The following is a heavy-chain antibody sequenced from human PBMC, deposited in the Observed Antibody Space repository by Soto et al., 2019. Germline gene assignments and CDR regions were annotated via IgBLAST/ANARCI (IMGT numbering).Heavy chain of an antibody. CDR3: ARTVRDFYCLDV. J-gene: IGHJ6*02. CDR1: GFTFRNYD. Sequence: EVQLVESGGGLVQPGGSLRLSCEASGFTFRNYDMHWVRQGTGKGLEWVSGISAAGDPDYADSVEGRFTISRENAQNSFFLQMNSLRVGDTAVYYCARTVRDFYCLDVWGQGTTVIVSS. V-gene: IGHV3-13*05. CDR2: ISAAGDP.